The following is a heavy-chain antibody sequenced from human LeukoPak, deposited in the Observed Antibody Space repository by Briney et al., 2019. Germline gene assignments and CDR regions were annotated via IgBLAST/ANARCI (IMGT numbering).Heavy chain of an antibody. CDR3: ARERRFRYYDSSGYYGFDY. D-gene: IGHD3-22*01. CDR2: INPNSGGT. V-gene: IGHV1-2*06. J-gene: IGHJ4*02. CDR1: GYTFTGYY. Sequence: ASVKVSCKASGYTFTGYYMHWVRQAPGQGLEWMGRINPNSGGTNYAQKFQGRVTMTRDTSISTAYMELSRLRSDDTAVYYCARERRFRYYDSSGYYGFDYWGQRTLVTVSS.